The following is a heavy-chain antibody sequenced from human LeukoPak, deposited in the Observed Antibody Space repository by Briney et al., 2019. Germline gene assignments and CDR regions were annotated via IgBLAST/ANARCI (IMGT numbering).Heavy chain of an antibody. V-gene: IGHV4-39*01. CDR2: MYYSGST. D-gene: IGHD6-13*01. Sequence: RTSETLSLTCTVSGGSISSSSYYWGWIRQPPGKGLEWIGSMYYSGSTYYNPSLKSRVTISVDTSKNQFSLKLSSVTATDTAVYYCARQMSYSSSWDLGAFDIWGQGTMVTVSS. CDR1: GGSISSSSYY. CDR3: ARQMSYSSSWDLGAFDI. J-gene: IGHJ3*02.